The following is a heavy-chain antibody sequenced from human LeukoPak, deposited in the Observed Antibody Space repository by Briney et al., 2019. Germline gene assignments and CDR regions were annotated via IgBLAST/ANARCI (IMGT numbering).Heavy chain of an antibody. D-gene: IGHD1-1*01. CDR1: GFTFSTYW. CDR2: IDGEGSVT. Sequence: PGGSLRLSCAASGFTFSTYWMHWVRQAPGKGLVWVSRIDGEGSVTKYTDSVKGRITISRDNAKNTVYLQMNSLRAEDTAVYYCTTGGSYFFDYWGQGTLVTVSS. V-gene: IGHV3-74*01. J-gene: IGHJ4*02. CDR3: TTGGSYFFDY.